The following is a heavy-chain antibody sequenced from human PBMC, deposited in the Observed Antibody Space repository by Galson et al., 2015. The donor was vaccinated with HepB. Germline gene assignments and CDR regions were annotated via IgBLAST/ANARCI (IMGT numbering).Heavy chain of an antibody. V-gene: IGHV3-48*02. CDR2: ISSSSSTI. D-gene: IGHD2-15*01. J-gene: IGHJ4*02. Sequence: SLRLSCAASGFTFSSYSMNWVRQAPGKGLEWVSYISSSSSTIYYADSVKGRFTISRDNAKNSLYLQMNSLRDEDTAVYYCARDSEDIVVVVAATPNYFDYWGQGTLVTVSS. CDR1: GFTFSSYS. CDR3: ARDSEDIVVVVAATPNYFDY.